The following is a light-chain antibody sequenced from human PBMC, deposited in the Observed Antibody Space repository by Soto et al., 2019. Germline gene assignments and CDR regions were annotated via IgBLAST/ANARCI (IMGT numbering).Light chain of an antibody. V-gene: IGKV1-5*03. CDR1: QSISTW. CDR2: KAS. CDR3: QQYNTYPLT. J-gene: IGKJ4*01. Sequence: DIQMTQSPSTLSASVGDRVTITCRASQSISTWLAWYQQKAGKAPKLLIYKASSLEGGVPSRFRGSGSGTEFNMTISSLQPDDFATYYCQQYNTYPLTFGGGTTVDIK.